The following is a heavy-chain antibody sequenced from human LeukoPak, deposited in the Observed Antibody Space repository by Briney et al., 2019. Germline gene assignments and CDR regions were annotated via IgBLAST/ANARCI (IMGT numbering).Heavy chain of an antibody. V-gene: IGHV1-3*03. CDR1: GYIFTNYA. CDR3: ARARYESRIWPKSRYDYYNFMDV. Sequence: ASVKVSCKASGYIFTNYAMHWVRQAPGQRLEWMGWFNGGNGNTTYSQEFQGRVTITRDTSASTAYMEVCSLRSEDMGVYYCARARYESRIWPKSRYDYYNFMDVWGKATTVTVSS. D-gene: IGHD3-3*01. J-gene: IGHJ6*03. CDR2: FNGGNGNT.